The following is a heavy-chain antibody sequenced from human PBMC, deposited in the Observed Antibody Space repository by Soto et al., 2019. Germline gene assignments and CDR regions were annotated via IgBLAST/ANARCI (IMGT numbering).Heavy chain of an antibody. CDR2: IWYDGSNK. D-gene: IGHD2-2*01. V-gene: IGHV3-33*01. CDR1: GFTFSSYG. J-gene: IGHJ6*02. Sequence: QVQLVESGGGVVQPGRSLRLSCAASGFTFSSYGMHWVRQAPGKVLEWVAVIWYDGSNKYYADSVKGRFTISRDNSKNTLYLQMNSLRAEDTAVYYCARSRLQGYYYGMDVWGQGTTVTVSS. CDR3: ARSRLQGYYYGMDV.